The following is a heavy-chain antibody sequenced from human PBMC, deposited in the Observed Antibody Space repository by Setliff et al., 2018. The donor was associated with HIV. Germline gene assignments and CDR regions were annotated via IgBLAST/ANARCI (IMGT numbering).Heavy chain of an antibody. CDR1: EGYITGYY. CDR3: ARFNALLGSSTYYDY. V-gene: IGHV4-59*01. CDR2: IFYSGTT. D-gene: IGHD3-22*01. Sequence: SETLSLTCTVPEGYITGYYWTWIRQPPGRGLEWIGYIFYSGTTKFNPSLKSRAAISVDSSNNQFSLKMTSVTAADTAVYFCARFNALLGSSTYYDYWGPGLQVTVSS. J-gene: IGHJ4*02.